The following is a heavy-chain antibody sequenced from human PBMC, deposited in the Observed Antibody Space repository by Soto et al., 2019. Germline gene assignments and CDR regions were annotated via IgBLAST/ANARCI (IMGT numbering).Heavy chain of an antibody. CDR3: ARLPSEGYDFRSGYPGNWFDP. CDR2: IYPGDSDT. J-gene: IGHJ5*02. V-gene: IGHV5-51*01. CDR1: GYSFTSYW. Sequence: GESLKISCKGSGYSFTSYWIGWVRQMPGKGLEWMGIIYPGDSDTRYSPSFQGQVTISADKSISTAYLQWSSLKASDTAMYYCARLPSEGYDFRSGYPGNWFDPWGQGTLVTVSS. D-gene: IGHD3-3*01.